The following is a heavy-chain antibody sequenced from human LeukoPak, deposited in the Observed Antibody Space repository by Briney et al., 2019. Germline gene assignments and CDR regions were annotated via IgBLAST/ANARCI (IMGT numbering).Heavy chain of an antibody. CDR2: IYSGGST. J-gene: IGHJ6*03. Sequence: GGSLRLSCAASGFTVSSNYMSWVRQAPGKGLEWVSVIYSGGSTYYADSVKGRFTISRDNSKNTLYLQMNSLRAEDTAVYYCARAPLPAYYYMDVWGKGTTVTVSS. CDR3: ARAPLPAYYYMDV. D-gene: IGHD1-14*01. V-gene: IGHV3-66*01. CDR1: GFTVSSNY.